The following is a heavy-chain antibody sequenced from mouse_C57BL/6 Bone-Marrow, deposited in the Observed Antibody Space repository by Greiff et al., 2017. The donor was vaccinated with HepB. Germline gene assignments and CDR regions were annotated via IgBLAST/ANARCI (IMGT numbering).Heavy chain of an antibody. CDR1: GYTFTSYW. Sequence: QVQLQQPGAELVKPGASVKLSCKASGYTFTSYWMHWVKQRPGQGLEWIGMIHPKSGSTNYNEKFKSKATLTVDKSSSTAYMQLSSLTSEDSAVYYCARGGYYGNSAWFAYWGQGTLVTVSA. CDR2: IHPKSGST. D-gene: IGHD2-1*01. J-gene: IGHJ3*01. CDR3: ARGGYYGNSAWFAY. V-gene: IGHV1-64*01.